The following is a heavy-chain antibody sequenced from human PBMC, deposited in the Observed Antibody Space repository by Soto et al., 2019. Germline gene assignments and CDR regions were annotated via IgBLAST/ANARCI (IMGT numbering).Heavy chain of an antibody. V-gene: IGHV2-5*02. J-gene: IGHJ4*02. D-gene: IGHD3-10*01. CDR2: IYWDDDT. CDR3: AHRPGFSMAFDY. CDR1: GFSLSTYGVG. Sequence: QITLKESGPTLVKPTQTLTLTCNFSGFSLSTYGVGVGWIRQPPGKALEWIALIYWDDDTRFSPSLNSRLAITKDTSKSQVVLTMTHMDPVDTATYYCAHRPGFSMAFDYWGPGSLVTVSS.